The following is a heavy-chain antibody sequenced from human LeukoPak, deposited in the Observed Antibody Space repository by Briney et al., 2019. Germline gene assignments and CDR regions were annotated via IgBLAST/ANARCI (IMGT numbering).Heavy chain of an antibody. CDR1: GGSISSSSYY. CDR2: IYYSGST. D-gene: IGHD2/OR15-2a*01. CDR3: ARLILGVTLIDAFDI. Sequence: PSETLSLTCTVSGGSISSSSYYWGWIRQPPGKGLEWIGSIYYSGSTYYNPSLKSRVTISVDTSKNQFSLKLSSVTAADTAVYYCARLILGVTLIDAFDIWGQGTMVTVSS. J-gene: IGHJ3*02. V-gene: IGHV4-39*01.